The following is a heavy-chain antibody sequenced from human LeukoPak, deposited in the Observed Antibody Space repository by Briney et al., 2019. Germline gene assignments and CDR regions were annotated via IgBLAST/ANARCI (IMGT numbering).Heavy chain of an antibody. V-gene: IGHV4-59*01. D-gene: IGHD1-26*01. CDR1: GGSISSYY. Sequence: SETLSLTCTVSGGSISSYYWSWIRQPPGKGLEWIGYIHYSGSTNYNPSLKSRVTISVDTSKNQFSLKLSSVTAADTAVYYCARVGRYNYYYYMDVWGKGTTVTVSS. CDR2: IHYSGST. CDR3: ARVGRYNYYYYMDV. J-gene: IGHJ6*03.